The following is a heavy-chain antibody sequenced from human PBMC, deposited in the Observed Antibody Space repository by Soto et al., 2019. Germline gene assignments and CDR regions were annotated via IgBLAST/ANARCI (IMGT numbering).Heavy chain of an antibody. CDR2: IYHSGST. J-gene: IGHJ5*02. Sequence: SETLSLTCTVSGASISNYYWSWMRQPPGKGLEWIGYIYHSGSTNYNPSLKSRVTISVDTSKNQFSLKLSSVTAADTAVYYCARDGSTSCNRSQDVWFDPWGQGTQVTVSS. D-gene: IGHD2-2*02. CDR3: ARDGSTSCNRSQDVWFDP. V-gene: IGHV4-59*01. CDR1: GASISNYY.